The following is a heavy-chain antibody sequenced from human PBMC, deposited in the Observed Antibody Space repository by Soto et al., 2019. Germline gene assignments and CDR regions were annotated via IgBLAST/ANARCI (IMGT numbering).Heavy chain of an antibody. CDR1: GFTFSSYG. V-gene: IGHV3-30*18. D-gene: IGHD6-19*01. CDR3: AKGGNSSGWDSSYCGMDV. CDR2: ISYDGSNK. Sequence: QVQLVESGGGVVQPGRSLRLSCAASGFTFSSYGMHWVRQAPGKGLEWVAVISYDGSNKYYSDSVKGRFTISRDNSKNTLYLQMNSLIAEDTSVYYCAKGGNSSGWDSSYCGMDVWGQGTTVTVSS. J-gene: IGHJ6*02.